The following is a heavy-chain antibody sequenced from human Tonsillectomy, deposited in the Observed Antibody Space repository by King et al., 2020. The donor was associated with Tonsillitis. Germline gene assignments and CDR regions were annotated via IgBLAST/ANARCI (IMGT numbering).Heavy chain of an antibody. J-gene: IGHJ4*02. V-gene: IGHV3-23*04. CDR1: GFSFSTHA. CDR2: ISISGGTT. Sequence: VQLVESGGGLVQPGGSLRLSCAASGFSFSTHAMSWVRQAPGKGLEWVSAISISGGTTYYADSVKGRFTISRDNSKGTLYLQMNSLRAEDTAIYYCATEIRPNDYWGQGTLVTVSS. D-gene: IGHD3-16*01. CDR3: ATEIRPNDY.